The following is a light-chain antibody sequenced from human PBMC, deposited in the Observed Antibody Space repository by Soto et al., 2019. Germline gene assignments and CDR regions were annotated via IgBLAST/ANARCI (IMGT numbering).Light chain of an antibody. CDR3: QQRDSTLT. CDR1: HNINRW. CDR2: DAS. V-gene: IGKV1-5*01. J-gene: IGKJ3*01. Sequence: DIQMTHSPSIMSAYVGDRVTITCRASHNINRWLAWYQQKPGKAPKLLIYDASRLESGVPSRFSGSGSGTDFNLTISSLQPEDFATYYCQQRDSTLTFGPGTKEDNK.